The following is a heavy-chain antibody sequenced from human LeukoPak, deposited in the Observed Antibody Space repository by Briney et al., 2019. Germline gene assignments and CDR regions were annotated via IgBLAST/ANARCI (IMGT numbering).Heavy chain of an antibody. CDR3: ARGSGQNFDY. CDR2: IGTAGDT. V-gene: IGHV3-13*04. CDR1: GFTFSSYD. D-gene: IGHD3-10*01. J-gene: IGHJ4*02. Sequence: GESLRLSCAASGFTFSSYDMHWVRQAAGTGLEWVSAIGTAGDTYYPGSVRGRFTISRENAKNSLYLQMNSLRAGDTAVYYCARGSGQNFDYWGQGTLVTVSS.